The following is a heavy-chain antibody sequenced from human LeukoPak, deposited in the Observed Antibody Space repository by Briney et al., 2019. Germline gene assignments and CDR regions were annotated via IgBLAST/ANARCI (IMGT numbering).Heavy chain of an antibody. CDR2: INTDGSST. CDR1: GFTFSSYW. CDR3: AKAVLMTTVTTVDY. Sequence: PGGSLRLSCAASGFTFSSYWMHWVRQAPGKGLVWVSRINTDGSSTSYADSVKGRFTISRDNAKNTLYLQMNSLRAEDTAVYYCAKAVLMTTVTTVDYWGQGTLVTVSS. D-gene: IGHD4-11*01. V-gene: IGHV3-74*01. J-gene: IGHJ4*02.